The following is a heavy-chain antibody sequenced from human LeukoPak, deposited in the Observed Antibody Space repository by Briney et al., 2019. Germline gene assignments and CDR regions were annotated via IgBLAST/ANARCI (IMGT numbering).Heavy chain of an antibody. CDR2: INHSGST. CDR3: ARGGGAYYGSGSYYNPLNWFDP. V-gene: IGHV4-34*01. J-gene: IGHJ5*02. D-gene: IGHD3-10*01. Sequence: PSETLSLTCTVSGGSISSYYWSWIRQPPGKGLEWIGEINHSGSTNYNPSLKSRVTISVDTSKNQFSLKLSSVTAADTAVYYCARGGGAYYGSGSYYNPLNWFDPWGQGTLVTVSS. CDR1: GGSISSYY.